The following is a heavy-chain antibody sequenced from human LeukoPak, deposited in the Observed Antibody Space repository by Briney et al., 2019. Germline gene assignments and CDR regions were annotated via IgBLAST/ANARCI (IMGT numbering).Heavy chain of an antibody. V-gene: IGHV3-7*01. CDR1: GFTFSSYW. J-gene: IGHJ3*02. D-gene: IGHD6-19*01. CDR2: IKQDGSEK. CDR3: ARDSSGWDDAFDI. Sequence: GGSLRLSCAASGFTFSSYWMSWVRQAPGKGLEWVANIKQDGSEKYYVDSVKGRFTISRDNAKNSLYLQMNSLRAEDTAVYYCARDSSGWDDAFDIWGQGTIVTVSS.